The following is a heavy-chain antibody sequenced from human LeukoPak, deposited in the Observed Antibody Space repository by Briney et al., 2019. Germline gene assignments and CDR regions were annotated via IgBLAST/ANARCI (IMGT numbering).Heavy chain of an antibody. CDR2: ISWNSGSI. CDR3: AKDYYYDSSGYYWAPGDY. CDR1: GFTFDDYA. J-gene: IGHJ4*02. V-gene: IGHV3-9*01. Sequence: GGSLRLYCAASGFTFDDYAMHWVRQAPGKGLEWVSGISWNSGSIGYADSVKGRFTISRDNAKNSLYLQMNSLRAEDTALYYCAKDYYYDSSGYYWAPGDYWGQGTLVTFSS. D-gene: IGHD3-22*01.